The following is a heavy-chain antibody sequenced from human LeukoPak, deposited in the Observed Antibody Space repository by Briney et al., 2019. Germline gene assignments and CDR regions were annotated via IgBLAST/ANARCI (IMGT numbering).Heavy chain of an antibody. CDR3: ARDLSDSSGWYTRYYYYGMDV. CDR1: GFTFSSYG. J-gene: IGHJ6*02. CDR2: IWYDGSNK. V-gene: IGHV3-33*01. D-gene: IGHD6-19*01. Sequence: GRSLRLSCEASGFTFSSYGMHWVRQAPGKGLEGVAVIWYDGSNKYYADSVKGRFTISRDNSKNTLYLQMNGLRAEDTAVYYCARDLSDSSGWYTRYYYYGMDVWGQGTTVTVSS.